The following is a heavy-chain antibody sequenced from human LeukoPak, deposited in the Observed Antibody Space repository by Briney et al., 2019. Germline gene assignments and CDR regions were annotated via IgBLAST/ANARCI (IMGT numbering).Heavy chain of an antibody. V-gene: IGHV1-8*01. Sequence: ASVKVSCKASGYTFTSYDINWVRQATGQGLEWMGWMNPNSGNTGYAQKFQGRVTMTRNTSISTAYMELSSLRSEDTAVYYCARIQLDYYYYGMGVWGQGTTVTVSS. CDR3: ARIQLDYYYYGMGV. CDR2: MNPNSGNT. CDR1: GYTFTSYD. D-gene: IGHD5-18*01. J-gene: IGHJ6*02.